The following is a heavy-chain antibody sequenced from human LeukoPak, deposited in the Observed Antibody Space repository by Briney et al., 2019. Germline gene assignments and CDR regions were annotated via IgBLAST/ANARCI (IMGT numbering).Heavy chain of an antibody. Sequence: XRXAPXKXLEWXXAISGSGGSTYYADSVKGRFTISRDNSKNTLYLQMNSLRAEDTAVYYCAKVVYDSSGYYGDYFDYWGQGTLVTVSS. CDR3: AKVVYDSSGYYGDYFDY. D-gene: IGHD3-22*01. V-gene: IGHV3-23*01. J-gene: IGHJ4*02. CDR2: ISGSGGST.